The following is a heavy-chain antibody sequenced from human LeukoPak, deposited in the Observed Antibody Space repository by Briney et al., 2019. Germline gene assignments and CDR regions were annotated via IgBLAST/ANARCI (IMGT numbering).Heavy chain of an antibody. Sequence: PGGSLRLSCAASGFTFSSYSMNWVRQAPGKGLEWVSYISSSSSTIYYADSVKGRFTISRDNAKNSLYLQMNSLRAEDTAVYYCARSYCSGGSCGPSFDYWGQGTLVTVSS. CDR1: GFTFSSYS. V-gene: IGHV3-48*04. CDR3: ARSYCSGGSCGPSFDY. J-gene: IGHJ4*02. CDR2: ISSSSSTI. D-gene: IGHD2-15*01.